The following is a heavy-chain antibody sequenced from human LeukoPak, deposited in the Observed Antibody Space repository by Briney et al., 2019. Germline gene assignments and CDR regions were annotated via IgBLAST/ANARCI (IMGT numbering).Heavy chain of an antibody. V-gene: IGHV1-46*01. J-gene: IGHJ5*02. Sequence: ASVKVSCKASGYTFTSYYMHWVRQAPGQGLEWMGIINPSGGSTSYAQKFQGRVTITTDESTSTAYMELSSLRSEDTAVYYCARRSGAYCGGDCYSPRYNWFDPWGQGTLVTVSS. CDR3: ARRSGAYCGGDCYSPRYNWFDP. CDR2: INPSGGST. D-gene: IGHD2-21*01. CDR1: GYTFTSYY.